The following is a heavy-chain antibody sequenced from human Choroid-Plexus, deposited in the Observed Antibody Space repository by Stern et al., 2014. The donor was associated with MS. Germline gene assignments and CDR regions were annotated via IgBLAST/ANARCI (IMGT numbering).Heavy chain of an antibody. V-gene: IGHV2-5*02. CDR3: AHLDLRSSRPFDY. J-gene: IGHJ4*02. CDR2: IYWDDDK. D-gene: IGHD3-3*01. Sequence: QITLKESGPTLIKPTQTLTLTCTFSGFSLSTSGMSVGWIRQPPGKALEWLALIYWDDDKRYSPSLESRLTITQDTSKSQVVLTMTNVDPVDTATYYCAHLDLRSSRPFDYWGQGTLVAVSS. CDR1: GFSLSTSGMS.